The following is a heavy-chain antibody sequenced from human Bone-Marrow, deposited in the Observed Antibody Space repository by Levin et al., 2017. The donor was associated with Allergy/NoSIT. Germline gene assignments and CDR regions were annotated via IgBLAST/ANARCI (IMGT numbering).Heavy chain of an antibody. D-gene: IGHD2-15*01. J-gene: IGHJ4*02. CDR1: GFTFSDHY. CDR2: SRNKANAYTT. CDR3: ARGGHCGGGTCYSDYFDY. V-gene: IGHV3-72*01. Sequence: SGGSLRLSCAVSGFTFSDHYMDWVRQAPGKGLEWLGRSRNKANAYTTEYAASVNGRFTVSRDDSKNSLHLQMNGLETEDTAVYYCARGGHCGGGTCYSDYFDYWGQGTLVTVSS.